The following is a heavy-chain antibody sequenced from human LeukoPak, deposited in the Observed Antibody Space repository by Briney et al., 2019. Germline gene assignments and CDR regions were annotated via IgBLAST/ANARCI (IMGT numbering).Heavy chain of an antibody. CDR2: IYYSGST. CDR1: GGSISSYY. V-gene: IGHV4-59*01. Sequence: SETLSLTCTVSGGSISSYYWSWIRQPPGKGLEWIGYIYYSGSTNYNPSLKSRVTISVDTSKNQFSLKLSSVTAADTAVYYCARVGRSAMAYWGQGTLVTVSS. CDR3: ARVGRSAMAY. D-gene: IGHD5-18*01. J-gene: IGHJ4*02.